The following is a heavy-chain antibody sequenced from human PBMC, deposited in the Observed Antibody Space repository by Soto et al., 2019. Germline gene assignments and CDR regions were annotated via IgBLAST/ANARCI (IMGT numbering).Heavy chain of an antibody. J-gene: IGHJ4*02. CDR2: INHSGST. D-gene: IGHD6-19*01. CDR3: ARLLERKWPTSSYSSGWHTKDY. Sequence: SETLSLTCAVYGGSFSGYYWSWIRQPPGKGLEWIGEINHSGSTNYNPSLKSRVTISVDTSKNQLSLKLSSVTAADTAVYYCARLLERKWPTSSYSSGWHTKDYWGQGTLVTVSS. CDR1: GGSFSGYY. V-gene: IGHV4-34*01.